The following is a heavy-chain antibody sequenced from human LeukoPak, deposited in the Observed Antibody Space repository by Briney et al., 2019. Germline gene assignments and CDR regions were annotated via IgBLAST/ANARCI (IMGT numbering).Heavy chain of an antibody. J-gene: IGHJ6*03. D-gene: IGHD2-15*01. CDR2: INWNGGSS. CDR3: AKDGVYCSGGSCYSTSNNYYYVDV. V-gene: IGHV3-20*04. CDR1: GFTFDEYG. Sequence: TGGSLRLSCAASGFTFDEYGMNWVRHVPGKGLEWVSTINWNGGSSSYADSVKGRFTISRDNARNSLYLQMNSLRTEDTALYYCAKDGVYCSGGSCYSTSNNYYYVDVWGKGTTVTVSS.